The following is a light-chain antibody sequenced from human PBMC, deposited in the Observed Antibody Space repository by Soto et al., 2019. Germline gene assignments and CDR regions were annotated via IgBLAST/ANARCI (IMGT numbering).Light chain of an antibody. CDR1: QSVRSSY. CDR2: GAS. J-gene: IGKJ2*01. CDR3: QQYGSSPNT. V-gene: IGKV3-20*01. Sequence: EIMMTQSPGTLSLSPGERATLSCRASQSVRSSYLAWYQQKPGQAPRLLIYGASSRATGLPDRFRGSGSGTDFTLTISRLEPEDFAVYYCQQYGSSPNTFGQGTKLEIK.